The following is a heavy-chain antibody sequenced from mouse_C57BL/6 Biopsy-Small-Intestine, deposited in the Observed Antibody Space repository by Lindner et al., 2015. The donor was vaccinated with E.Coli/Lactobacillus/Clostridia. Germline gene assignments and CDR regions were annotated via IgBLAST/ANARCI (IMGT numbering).Heavy chain of an antibody. CDR3: ARAIRTRGYVIDY. CDR1: TDIFATYG. J-gene: IGHJ4*01. CDR2: IDTQSGDT. V-gene: IGHV1-7*01. D-gene: IGHD2-14*01. Sequence: SVKVSCKARTDIFATYGISWVRQAPGQGLEWMGWIDTQSGDTRYAQNLQDRITMTTDMSTTTGYLELRSLRYDDTAIYYCARAIRTRGYVIDYWGQGTLVTVSA.